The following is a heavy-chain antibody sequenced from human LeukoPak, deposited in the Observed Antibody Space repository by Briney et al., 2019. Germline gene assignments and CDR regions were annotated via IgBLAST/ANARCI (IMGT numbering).Heavy chain of an antibody. CDR3: ARDPTNTLVVVTAIDY. CDR2: ISPYNGNT. V-gene: IGHV1-18*01. Sequence: GASVKVSCKASGYTFTSYGISWARQAPGQGLEWMGRISPYNGNTNYAQKLQGRVTMTTDPSTSTAYMELRSLRSDDTAVYYCARDPTNTLVVVTAIDYWGQGTLVTVSS. J-gene: IGHJ4*02. CDR1: GYTFTSYG. D-gene: IGHD2-21*02.